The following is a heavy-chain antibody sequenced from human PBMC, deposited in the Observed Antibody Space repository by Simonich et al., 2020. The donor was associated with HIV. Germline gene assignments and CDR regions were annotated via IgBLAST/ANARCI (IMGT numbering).Heavy chain of an antibody. CDR3: ARGFYQRLYYFDY. D-gene: IGHD2-2*01. CDR2: INHSGST. V-gene: IGHV4-34*01. CDR1: GGSFSGNY. Sequence: QVQLQQWGAGMLKPSETLSLTCAVYGGSFSGNYWSWIRQPTGKGLEWIGKINHSGSTNYTPSLKSRVTISVDTSKNQFSLKLSSVTAADTAVYYCARGFYQRLYYFDYWGQGTLVTVSS. J-gene: IGHJ4*02.